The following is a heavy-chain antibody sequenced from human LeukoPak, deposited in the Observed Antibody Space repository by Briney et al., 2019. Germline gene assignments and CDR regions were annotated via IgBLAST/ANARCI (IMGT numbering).Heavy chain of an antibody. Sequence: GEPLKISCKGSGYSFTSYWIAWVRQMPGKGLEWMGIIYPGDSATRYSPSFQGQVTISADKSISTAYLQWSSLKASDTAMYYCARRRAVAGVYYFDYWGQGTLVTVSS. CDR1: GYSFTSYW. CDR3: ARRRAVAGVYYFDY. V-gene: IGHV5-51*01. J-gene: IGHJ4*02. D-gene: IGHD6-19*01. CDR2: IYPGDSAT.